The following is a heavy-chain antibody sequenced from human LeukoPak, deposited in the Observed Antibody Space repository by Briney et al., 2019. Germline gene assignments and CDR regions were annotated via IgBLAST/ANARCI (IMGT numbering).Heavy chain of an antibody. D-gene: IGHD2-15*01. CDR1: GFTFSNYA. Sequence: PGGSLRLSCAASGFTFSNYAMSWVRQAPGKGLEWVSSISGDGGSTYYADSVKGRFTISRDNSKNTVYLQMNSLRAEDTAIYYCAKSRGYCSGGSCYGDYWGQGTLVTVSS. J-gene: IGHJ4*02. V-gene: IGHV3-23*01. CDR3: AKSRGYCSGGSCYGDY. CDR2: ISGDGGST.